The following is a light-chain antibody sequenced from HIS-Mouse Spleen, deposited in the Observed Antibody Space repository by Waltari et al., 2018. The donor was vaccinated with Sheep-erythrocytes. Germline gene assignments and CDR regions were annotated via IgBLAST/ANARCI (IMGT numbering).Light chain of an antibody. CDR2: LGS. V-gene: IGKV2-28*01. CDR1: QSLLHSNGYNY. J-gene: IGKJ1*01. Sequence: IVMTQSPLSLPVTPGEPASIPCRSRQSLLHSNGYNYLDWYLQKPGQSPQLLIYLGSNRASGVPDRFSGSGSGTDFTLKISRVEAEDVGVYYCMQALQTPRTFGQGTKVEIK. CDR3: MQALQTPRT.